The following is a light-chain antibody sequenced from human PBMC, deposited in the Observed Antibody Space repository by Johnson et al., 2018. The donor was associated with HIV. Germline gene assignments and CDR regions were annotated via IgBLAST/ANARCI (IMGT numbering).Light chain of an antibody. Sequence: QSVLTQPPSVSAAPGQKVTISCSGSSSNIGKNSVSWYQQLPGTAPKLLIYESNKRPSGIPDRFSGSKSGTSATLGITGLQTGDEADYYCGTWDTRLSVLYVFGSGTKVTFL. J-gene: IGLJ1*01. CDR3: GTWDTRLSVLYV. CDR2: ESN. V-gene: IGLV1-51*02. CDR1: SSNIGKNS.